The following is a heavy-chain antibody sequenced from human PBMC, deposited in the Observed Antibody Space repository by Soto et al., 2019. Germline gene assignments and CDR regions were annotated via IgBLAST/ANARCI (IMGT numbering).Heavy chain of an antibody. CDR2: IYYSGST. V-gene: IGHV4-39*01. CDR3: ARLAGGWSALDY. CDR1: GGSISSSSYY. D-gene: IGHD6-19*01. Sequence: PSETLSLTCTVSGGSISSSSYYWGWIRQPPGKGLEWIGSIYYSGSTYYNPSLKSRVTISVDTSKNQFSLKLSSVTAADTAVYYFARLAGGWSALDYWGQGTLVTVSS. J-gene: IGHJ4*02.